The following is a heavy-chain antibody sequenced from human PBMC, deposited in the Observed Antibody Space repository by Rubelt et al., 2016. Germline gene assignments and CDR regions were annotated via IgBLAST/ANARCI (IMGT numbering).Heavy chain of an antibody. V-gene: IGHV5-51*03. CDR2: IYPGDSDT. J-gene: IGHJ4*02. CDR3: ASHPDKGSYYPYYFDY. CDR1: GYSFTSYW. Sequence: EVQLVQSGAEVKKPGESLKISCKGSGYSFTSYWIGWVRQMPGKGLEWMGIIYPGDSDTRYSPYFQGQVTISADKSISPAYLQWSSLKASDIAMYYCASHPDKGSYYPYYFDYWGQGTLVTVSS. D-gene: IGHD3-10*01.